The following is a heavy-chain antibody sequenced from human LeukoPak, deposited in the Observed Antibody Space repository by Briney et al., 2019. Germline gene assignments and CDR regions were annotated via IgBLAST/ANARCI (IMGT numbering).Heavy chain of an antibody. CDR3: ARAVRGGELLGHYYYGMDV. V-gene: IGHV4-59*10. CDR1: GGSFSGYY. D-gene: IGHD1-26*01. CDR2: IYTSGST. J-gene: IGHJ6*02. Sequence: SETLSLTCAVYGGSFSGYYWSWIRQPAGKGLEWIGRIYTSGSTNYNPSLKSRVTMSVDTSKNQFSLKLSSVTAADTAVYYCARAVRGGELLGHYYYGMDVWGQGTTVTVSS.